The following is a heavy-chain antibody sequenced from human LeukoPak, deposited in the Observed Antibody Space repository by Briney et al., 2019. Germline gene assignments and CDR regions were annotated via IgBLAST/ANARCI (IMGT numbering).Heavy chain of an antibody. CDR1: GFTFNTYT. J-gene: IGHJ4*02. V-gene: IGHV3-30-3*01. D-gene: IGHD1/OR15-1a*01. CDR3: ARASGGQSVEQYYLDY. CDR2: MSYEGSNR. Sequence: GGSLRLSCAASGFTFNTYTMHWVRQAPGKGLEWVALMSYEGSNRYYADSVKGRFTISRDNSKNTLYLQMNSLRDEDTALYYCARASGGQSVEQYYLDYWGQGTLVTVSS.